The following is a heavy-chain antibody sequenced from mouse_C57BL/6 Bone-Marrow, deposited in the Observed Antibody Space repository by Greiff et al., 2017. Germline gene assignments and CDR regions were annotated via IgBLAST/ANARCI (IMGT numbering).Heavy chain of an antibody. J-gene: IGHJ4*01. Sequence: QVQLQQPGAELVRPGTSVKLSCKASGYTFPSYWMHWVKQRPGQGLEWIGVIDPSDSYTNYNQKFKGKATLTVDTSSSTAYMQLRSLTSSHSTLYFYARVTYGYYKRYAMDYFGQGTSFPLSS. CDR1: GYTFPSYW. V-gene: IGHV1-59*01. CDR2: IDPSDSYT. CDR3: ARVTYGYYKRYAMDY. D-gene: IGHD2-3*01.